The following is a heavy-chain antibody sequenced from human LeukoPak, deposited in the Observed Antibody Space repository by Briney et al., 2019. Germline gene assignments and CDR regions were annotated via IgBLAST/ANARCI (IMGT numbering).Heavy chain of an antibody. D-gene: IGHD6-19*01. V-gene: IGHV1-3*01. CDR3: ARAIAVAGTFDY. Sequence: ASVKVSCKASGYTFTSYAMHWVRQAPGQRLEWMGWINAGNGNTKYSQKFQGRVTITRDTSASTAYMELSSLRSEDTAVYYCARAIAVAGTFDYWGQGTLVTVSS. J-gene: IGHJ4*02. CDR2: INAGNGNT. CDR1: GYTFTSYA.